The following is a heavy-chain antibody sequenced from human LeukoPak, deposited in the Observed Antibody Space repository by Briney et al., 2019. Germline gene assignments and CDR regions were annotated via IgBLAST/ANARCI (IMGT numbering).Heavy chain of an antibody. CDR3: AKGYRSSTRCAFDI. V-gene: IGHV3-9*03. CDR2: ISWNSGSI. CDR1: GVTFDDYA. D-gene: IGHD2-2*01. J-gene: IGHJ3*02. Sequence: PGRSLRLSCAVSGVTFDDYAMHWVRQAPGKGLEWVSGISWNSGSIVYADSVKGRFTISRDNAKNSLYLQMNSLRAEDMALYYCAKGYRSSTRCAFDIWGQGTMVTVSS.